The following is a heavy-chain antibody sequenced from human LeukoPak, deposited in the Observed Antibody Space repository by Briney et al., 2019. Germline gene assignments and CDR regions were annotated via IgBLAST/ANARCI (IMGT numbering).Heavy chain of an antibody. CDR2: IYHSGST. Sequence: SETLSLTCTVSGYSISSGYYWGWIRQPPGKGLEWIGSIYHSGSTYYNPSLKSRVTISVDTSKNQFSLKLSSVTAADTAVYYCARTSPYYDILTGYYNQYYYYYYMDVWGKGTTVTVSS. J-gene: IGHJ6*03. V-gene: IGHV4-38-2*02. CDR3: ARTSPYYDILTGYYNQYYYYYYMDV. CDR1: GYSISSGYY. D-gene: IGHD3-9*01.